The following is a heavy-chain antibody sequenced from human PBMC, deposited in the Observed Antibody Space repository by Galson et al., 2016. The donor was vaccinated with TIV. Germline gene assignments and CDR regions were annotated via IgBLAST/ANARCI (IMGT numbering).Heavy chain of an antibody. J-gene: IGHJ4*02. CDR1: GFTFSDYH. CDR3: AKDLAVWGSFYGAFDY. V-gene: IGHV3-11*01. Sequence: SLRLSCAASGFTFSDYHMSWLRRTPGKGLEWIAHITSGASPRYYAESVKGRFTISRDDAKNSLFLQMNSLRIDDTAVYYCAKDLAVWGSFYGAFDYWGPGTVASVSS. D-gene: IGHD2/OR15-2a*01. CDR2: ITSGASPR.